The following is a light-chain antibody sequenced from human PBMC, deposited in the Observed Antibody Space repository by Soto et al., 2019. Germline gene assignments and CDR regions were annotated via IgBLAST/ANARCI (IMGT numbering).Light chain of an antibody. Sequence: QSVLTQPRSVSGSPGQSVTVSCTGTSSDVGGYNYVSWYQQHPGKAPKLMIYDVIKRPSGVPDRFSGSKSGNTASLTISGLQAEYEADYYCCSYAGSYTYVFGTGTKVTVL. CDR2: DVI. CDR3: CSYAGSYTYV. CDR1: SSDVGGYNY. V-gene: IGLV2-11*01. J-gene: IGLJ1*01.